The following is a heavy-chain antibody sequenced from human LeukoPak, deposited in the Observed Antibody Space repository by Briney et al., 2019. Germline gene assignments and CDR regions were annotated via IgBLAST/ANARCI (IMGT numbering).Heavy chain of an antibody. Sequence: LRLSCVVSGFTFSNAWMSWIRQPPGKGLEWIGYIYYSGSTYYNPSLKSRVTTSVDTSKNQFSLKLSSVTAADTAVYYCAREKLDRFDPWGQGTLVTVSS. CDR3: AREKLDRFDP. CDR1: GFTFSNAW. CDR2: IYYSGST. V-gene: IGHV4-31*02. D-gene: IGHD4-23*01. J-gene: IGHJ5*02.